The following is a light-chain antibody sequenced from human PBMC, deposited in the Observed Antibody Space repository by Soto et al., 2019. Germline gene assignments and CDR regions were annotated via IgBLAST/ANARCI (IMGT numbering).Light chain of an antibody. CDR1: QSVSSSY. V-gene: IGKV3-20*01. Sequence: EIELTQSPGTLSLSPGERATLSCRASQSVSSSYLAWYQQKPGQAPRLLIYGASSRATGIPYRFSGSGSGTDFTLTISSLEPEDVAIYYCQKYGSSPWTFGQGTKVEIK. CDR3: QKYGSSPWT. J-gene: IGKJ1*01. CDR2: GAS.